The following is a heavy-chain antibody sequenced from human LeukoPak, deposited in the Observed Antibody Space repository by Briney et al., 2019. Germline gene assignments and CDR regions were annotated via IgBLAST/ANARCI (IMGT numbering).Heavy chain of an antibody. CDR1: GFTFDDYD. D-gene: IGHD2-2*01. Sequence: PGGSLRLSCAASGFTFDDYDMHWVRQAPGKGLEWVSGITWNSHSIAYADSVKGRFTISRDNAKNSLYLQKNSLRAEDTALYYCAKDISVGIVAEPVAMVSPLDVWGQGTMVTVSS. V-gene: IGHV3-9*01. CDR2: ITWNSHSI. CDR3: AKDISVGIVAEPVAMVSPLDV. J-gene: IGHJ3*01.